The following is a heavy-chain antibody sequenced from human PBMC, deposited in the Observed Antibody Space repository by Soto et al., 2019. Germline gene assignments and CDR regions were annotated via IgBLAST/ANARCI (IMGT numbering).Heavy chain of an antibody. D-gene: IGHD2-15*01. Sequence: EVHLLESGGGLVQPGGSLRLSCAASGYTFSTYAMSWVRQAPGMGLEWVSAISVTGGSTYYADSVRGRFTISRDNSKNTLSLQMTSLRAEDTAVYYCARSPRRVGGKWYLDYWGQGALVTVSS. CDR1: GYTFSTYA. CDR3: ARSPRRVGGKWYLDY. CDR2: ISVTGGST. V-gene: IGHV3-23*01. J-gene: IGHJ4*02.